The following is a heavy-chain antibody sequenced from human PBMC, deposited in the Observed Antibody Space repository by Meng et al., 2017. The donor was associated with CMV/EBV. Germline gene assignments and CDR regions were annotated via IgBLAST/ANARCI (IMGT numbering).Heavy chain of an antibody. J-gene: IGHJ4*02. Sequence: AYYWRWIRPPPGKRLEWIGEINHSGSTNYNPSLKSRVIISVDTSKNQFSLKLSSVTAADTAVYYCARVDGITIFGVVITEGYYFDYWGQGTLVTVSS. D-gene: IGHD3-3*01. V-gene: IGHV4-34*01. CDR2: INHSGST. CDR1: AYY. CDR3: ARVDGITIFGVVITEGYYFDY.